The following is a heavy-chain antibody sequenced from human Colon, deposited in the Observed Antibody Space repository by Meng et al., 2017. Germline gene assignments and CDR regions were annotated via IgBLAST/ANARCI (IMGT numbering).Heavy chain of an antibody. CDR1: GDSVSSKTAV. CDR3: TRGLEFYRFEY. D-gene: IGHD3-16*02. J-gene: IGHJ4*02. Sequence: QPQLQQYGPGLVQPSQTLSLTCAISGDSVSSKTAVWNWIRQSPSRGLEWLGRTYYRAKWNHDYAESLRGRITINPDTSNNQISLQLNSVTPEDTAVYYCTRGLEFYRFEYWGQVTLVTVSS. V-gene: IGHV6-1*01. CDR2: TYYRAKWNH.